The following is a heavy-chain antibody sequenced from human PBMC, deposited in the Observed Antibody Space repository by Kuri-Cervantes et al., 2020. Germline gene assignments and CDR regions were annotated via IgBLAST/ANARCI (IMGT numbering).Heavy chain of an antibody. CDR1: GFSFNSYS. Sequence: GGSLRLSCAASGFSFNSYSMNWVRQAPGKGLEFVSYISRDSGATYYGDSVKCRITISRDNAKNSLYLQMNSLSDEDTAVYYCARDDNWGFDYWGQGTPVTVSS. CDR3: ARDDNWGFDY. CDR2: ISRDSGAT. J-gene: IGHJ4*02. V-gene: IGHV3-48*02. D-gene: IGHD1-1*01.